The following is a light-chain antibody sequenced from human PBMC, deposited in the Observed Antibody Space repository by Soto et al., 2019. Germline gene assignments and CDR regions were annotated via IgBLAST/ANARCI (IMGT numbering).Light chain of an antibody. CDR1: RSIGTY. CDR3: QQSVSTPPT. J-gene: IGKJ2*01. Sequence: DIQMTQSPSSLSASEGDRVTVTCRASRSIGTYLNWYQQKQGAAPQLLFYAASTLQTGVPSRFSGSRSGTYFTLTITSLQPADFGTYCCQQSVSTPPTFCQGTKLEIK. V-gene: IGKV1-39*01. CDR2: AAS.